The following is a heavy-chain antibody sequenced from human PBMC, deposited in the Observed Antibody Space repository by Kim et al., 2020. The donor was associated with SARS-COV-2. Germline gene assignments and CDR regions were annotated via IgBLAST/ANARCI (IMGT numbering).Heavy chain of an antibody. J-gene: IGHJ4*02. CDR3: AREMEVGATTLSFDY. CDR2: IIPIFGTA. CDR1: GGTFSSYA. Sequence: SVKVSCKASGGTFSSYAISWVRQAPGQGLEWMGGIIPIFGTANYAQKFQGRVTITADESTSTAYMELSSLRSEDTAVYYCAREMEVGATTLSFDYWGQGTLVTVSS. D-gene: IGHD1-26*01. V-gene: IGHV1-69*13.